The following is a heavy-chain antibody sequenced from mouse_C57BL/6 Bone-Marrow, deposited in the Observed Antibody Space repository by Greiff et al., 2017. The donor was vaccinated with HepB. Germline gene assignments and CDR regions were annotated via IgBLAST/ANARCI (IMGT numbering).Heavy chain of an antibody. CDR1: GYTFTSYW. D-gene: IGHD3-2*02. J-gene: IGHJ2*01. CDR3: ARGLRQLMLREGYYFDY. Sequence: QVQLQQPGAELVKPGASVKMSCKASGYTFTSYWITWVKQRPGQGLEWIGDIYPGSGSTNYNEKFKSKATLTVDTSSSTAYMQLSSLTSEDSAVYYCARGLRQLMLREGYYFDYWGQGTTLTVSS. CDR2: IYPGSGST. V-gene: IGHV1-55*01.